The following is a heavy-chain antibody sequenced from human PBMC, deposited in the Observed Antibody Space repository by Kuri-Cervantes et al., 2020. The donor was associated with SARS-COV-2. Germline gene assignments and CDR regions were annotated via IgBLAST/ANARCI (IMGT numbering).Heavy chain of an antibody. V-gene: IGHV1-69*04. CDR2: IIPILGIA. D-gene: IGHD6-13*01. CDR3: AREYSSSWYARPDYYYGMDV. CDR1: GGTFSGYA. J-gene: IGHJ6*02. Sequence: SVKVSCKASGGTFSGYAISWVRQAPGQGLEWMGRIIPILGIANYAQKFQGRVTITADKSTSTAYMELSSLRSEDTAVYYRAREYSSSWYARPDYYYGMDVWGQGTTVTVSS.